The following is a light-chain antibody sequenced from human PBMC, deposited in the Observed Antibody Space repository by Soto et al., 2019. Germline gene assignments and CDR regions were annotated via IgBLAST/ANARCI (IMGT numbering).Light chain of an antibody. J-gene: IGLJ1*01. CDR2: EVS. CDR1: SSDVGGYNY. Sequence: QSALTQPPSASGSPGQSVTISCTGTSSDVGGYNYVSWYQQHPGKAPKLMIYEVSKRPSGVPDRFSGSKSGNTASLTVSGLQADEEEDDYCSSYAGSNNPFVFGTGTKLTVL. CDR3: SSYAGSNNPFV. V-gene: IGLV2-8*01.